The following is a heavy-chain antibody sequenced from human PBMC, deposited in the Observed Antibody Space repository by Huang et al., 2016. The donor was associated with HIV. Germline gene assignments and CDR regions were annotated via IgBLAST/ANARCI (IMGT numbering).Heavy chain of an antibody. V-gene: IGHV3-30*18. D-gene: IGHD1-26*01. CDR3: AKDGADEEWDIDY. CDR2: ISYDGSKK. CDR1: GFSFSTYG. Sequence: VQLVESGGGVVQPGRSLRLACAASGFSFSTYGLHWVRQAPGKGVEGVAFISYDGSKKYYAHSVKGRFTISRDTSENKVYLQMNSLRHEDTAVYYCAKDGADEEWDIDYWGQGTLVTVSS. J-gene: IGHJ4*02.